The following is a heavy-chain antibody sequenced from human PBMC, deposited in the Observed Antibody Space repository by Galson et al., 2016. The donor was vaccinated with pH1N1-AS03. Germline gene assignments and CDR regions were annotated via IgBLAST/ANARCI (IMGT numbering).Heavy chain of an antibody. V-gene: IGHV1-2*02. J-gene: IGHJ4*02. CDR1: GYAFTDYY. CDR2: INTDSGGT. Sequence: SVKVSCKASGYAFTDYYMHLLRQAPGQGLEWMAWINTDSGGTDYAQKLQGRVTMTRDASISTTYMELSSLSSEYTAVYYCARDLSRLGDYGYWGQGTLVTVSS. CDR3: ARDLSRLGDYGY. D-gene: IGHD3-16*01.